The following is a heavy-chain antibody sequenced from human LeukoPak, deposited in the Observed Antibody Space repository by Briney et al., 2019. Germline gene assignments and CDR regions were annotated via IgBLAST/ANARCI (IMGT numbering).Heavy chain of an antibody. J-gene: IGHJ4*02. Sequence: PGRSLRLSCAASGFTFDDYAMHWVRQAPGKGLEWVSGISWNSGSIGYADSVKGRFTISRDNAKNSLYLQMNSLRAEDTALYYCAKDMATYYDILTGPTPFDYWGQGTLVTVPS. D-gene: IGHD3-9*01. CDR2: ISWNSGSI. CDR3: AKDMATYYDILTGPTPFDY. V-gene: IGHV3-9*01. CDR1: GFTFDDYA.